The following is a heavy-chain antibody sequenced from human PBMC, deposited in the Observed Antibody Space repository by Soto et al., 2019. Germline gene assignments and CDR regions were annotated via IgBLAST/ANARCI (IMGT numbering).Heavy chain of an antibody. CDR2: INSTGIYK. D-gene: IGHD3-10*01. Sequence: QEQLVESGGGWVKPGGSLRLSCAASGFTFSDYYIAWIRQAPGKGLEWISYINSTGIYKRYADPVKGRFTIARDNANNPLVLQMNSLRADDTAVYYCVRDLYGSGTSLRGWFDPWGQGTLVTVSS. CDR1: GFTFSDYY. CDR3: VRDLYGSGTSLRGWFDP. J-gene: IGHJ5*02. V-gene: IGHV3-11*06.